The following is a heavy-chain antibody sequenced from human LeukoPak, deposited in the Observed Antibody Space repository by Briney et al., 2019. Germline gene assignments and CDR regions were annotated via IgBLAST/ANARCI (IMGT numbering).Heavy chain of an antibody. CDR2: IYYSGST. CDR3: ARGSYYYDSSDNPFRDAFDI. CDR1: GGSISSYY. J-gene: IGHJ3*02. V-gene: IGHV4-59*08. D-gene: IGHD3-22*01. Sequence: SETLSLTCTVSGGSISSYYWSWIRQPPGKGLEWIGYIYYSGSTNYNPSLKSRVTISVDTSKNQFSLKLSSVTAADTAVYYCARGSYYYDSSDNPFRDAFDIWGQGTMVTVSS.